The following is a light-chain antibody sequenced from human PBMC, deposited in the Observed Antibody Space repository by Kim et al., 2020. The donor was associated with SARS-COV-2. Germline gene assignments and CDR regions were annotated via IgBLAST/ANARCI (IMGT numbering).Light chain of an antibody. V-gene: IGLV3-1*01. CDR3: QAWESSTYV. J-gene: IGLJ1*01. CDR2: HDT. CDR1: DLGNKY. Sequence: SYELTQPPSVSVSPGQTASITCSGGDLGNKYVGWYQVKPAQSPVQVIYHDTKRPSGIPERFSGSNSGNTATLTISGTQAMDEADYYCQAWESSTYVFGTG.